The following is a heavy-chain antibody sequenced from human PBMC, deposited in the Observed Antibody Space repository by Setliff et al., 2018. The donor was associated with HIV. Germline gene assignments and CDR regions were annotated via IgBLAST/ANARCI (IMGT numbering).Heavy chain of an antibody. CDR2: IYKNGDT. J-gene: IGHJ3*02. CDR3: ARVSRYDSSGYYYAFDI. V-gene: IGHV4-59*06. CDR1: GGSISSYY. D-gene: IGHD3-22*01. Sequence: SETLSLTCTVSGGSISSYYWSWIRQPAGQGLEWMGYIYKNGDTYYNLSLKSRMTISLDTSKNQFFLKLNSVTAADTAVYYCARVSRYDSSGYYYAFDIWGQGTMVTVS.